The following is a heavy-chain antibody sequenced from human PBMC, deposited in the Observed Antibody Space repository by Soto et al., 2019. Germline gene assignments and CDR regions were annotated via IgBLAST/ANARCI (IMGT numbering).Heavy chain of an antibody. CDR1: GFTFSSYW. Sequence: VQLVESGGGLVQPGVSLRLSCAASGFTFSSYWMTWVRQAPGKGLEWVANIKKDGSEKYYVDSVKGRFTISRDNAKNSLYLQNSSLRDEDTAVYYCAGEGRGYCSSTSCPGIWGQGTLVNVS. D-gene: IGHD2-2*01. CDR3: AGEGRGYCSSTSCPGI. CDR2: IKKDGSEK. V-gene: IGHV3-7*01. J-gene: IGHJ4*02.